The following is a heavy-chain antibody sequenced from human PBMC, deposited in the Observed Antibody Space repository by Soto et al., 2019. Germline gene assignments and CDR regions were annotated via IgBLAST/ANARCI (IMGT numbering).Heavy chain of an antibody. Sequence: SETLSPTCAVSGYSITRGHWWSWVRQSPDKGLEWIGEILHSGESTYNPSLRRRVTMSVDKSKNQFSLKLTSVTAADTAVYYCARNGDYSLEYWGQGXLVTVYS. CDR3: ARNGDYSLEY. V-gene: IGHV4-4*02. CDR2: ILHSGES. CDR1: GYSITRGHW. D-gene: IGHD2-21*02. J-gene: IGHJ4*02.